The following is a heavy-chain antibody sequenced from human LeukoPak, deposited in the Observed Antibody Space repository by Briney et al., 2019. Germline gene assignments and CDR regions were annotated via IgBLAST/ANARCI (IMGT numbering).Heavy chain of an antibody. V-gene: IGHV4-39*07. J-gene: IGHJ4*02. CDR2: IYYSGST. CDR3: ARDYYGSSGYPSVFDY. CDR1: GGSISSSSYY. D-gene: IGHD3-22*01. Sequence: SETLSLTCTVSGGSISSSSYYWGWIRQPPGKGLEWIGSIYYSGSTYYNPSLKSRVTISVDTSKNQFSLKLSSVTAADTAVYYCARDYYGSSGYPSVFDYWGQGTLVTVSS.